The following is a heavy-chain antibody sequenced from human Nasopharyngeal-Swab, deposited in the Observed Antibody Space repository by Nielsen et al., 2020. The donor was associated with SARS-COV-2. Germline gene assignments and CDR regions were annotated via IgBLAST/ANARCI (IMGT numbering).Heavy chain of an antibody. CDR2: ISSSSSYI. CDR1: GFTFSSYS. CDR3: ARGGSGSYPFGD. J-gene: IGHJ4*02. Sequence: ESPKIPCAASGFTFSSYSMNLVRQAPGKGLEWVSSISSSSSYIYYADSVKGRFTISRDNAKKSLYQQMNSLSAEDTAVYYWARGGSGSYPFGDWGQGTLVTVSS. V-gene: IGHV3-21*01. D-gene: IGHD1-26*01.